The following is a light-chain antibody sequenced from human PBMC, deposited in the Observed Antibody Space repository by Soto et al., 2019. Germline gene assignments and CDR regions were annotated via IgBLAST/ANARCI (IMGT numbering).Light chain of an antibody. V-gene: IGLV2-14*01. CDR2: EVS. J-gene: IGLJ1*01. CDR1: SSDVGGYNY. Sequence: QSALTQPASVSGSPGQSITISCTGTSSDVGGYNYVSWYQQHPGKAPKLMIYEVSNRPSGVSNRFSGSKSGNTASLTISGLQAEDEADYYCSSYTSSSTRDFGTGTQLTVL. CDR3: SSYTSSSTRD.